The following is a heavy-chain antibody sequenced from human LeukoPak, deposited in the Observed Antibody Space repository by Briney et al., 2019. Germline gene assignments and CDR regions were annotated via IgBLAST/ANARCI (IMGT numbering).Heavy chain of an antibody. CDR2: IYPGDSDT. CDR3: ARPAGIGSGSLKTGYYFDY. Sequence: GESLKISCKGSGYSFTSYWIGWVRQMPGKGLEWMGIIYPGDSDTRYSPSFQGQVTISADKSISTAYLQWSSLKASDTAMYYCARPAGIGSGSLKTGYYFDYWGQGTLVTVSS. J-gene: IGHJ4*02. D-gene: IGHD6-13*01. V-gene: IGHV5-51*01. CDR1: GYSFTSYW.